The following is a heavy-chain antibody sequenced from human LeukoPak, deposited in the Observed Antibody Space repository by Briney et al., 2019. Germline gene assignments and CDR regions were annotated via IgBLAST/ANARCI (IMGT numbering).Heavy chain of an antibody. CDR3: ARAPAVSARDWFDP. D-gene: IGHD2-2*01. Sequence: SETLSLTCTVSGGSISSYYWSWIRQPAGKGLEWIGRIYTSGSTNYNPSLKSRVTMSVDTSKNQFSLKLSSVTAADTAVYYCARAPAVSARDWFDPWGQGTLVTVPS. V-gene: IGHV4-4*07. CDR2: IYTSGST. J-gene: IGHJ5*02. CDR1: GGSISSYY.